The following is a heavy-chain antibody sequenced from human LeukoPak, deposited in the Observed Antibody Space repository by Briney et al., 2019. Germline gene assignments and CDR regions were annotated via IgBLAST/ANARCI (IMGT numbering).Heavy chain of an antibody. V-gene: IGHV4-34*01. D-gene: IGHD6-19*01. CDR2: INHSGST. CDR3: ARGPSSYSSGWLDY. Sequence: PSETLSLTCAVYGGSFSGYYWSWIRQPPGKGLEWIGEINHSGSTNYNPSLKSRVTISVDTSKNQFSLQLSSVTAADTAVYYCARGPSSYSSGWLDYWGQGTLVTVSS. CDR1: GGSFSGYY. J-gene: IGHJ4*02.